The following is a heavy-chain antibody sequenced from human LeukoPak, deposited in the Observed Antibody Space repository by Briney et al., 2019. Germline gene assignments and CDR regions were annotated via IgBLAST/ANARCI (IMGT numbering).Heavy chain of an antibody. CDR1: GFTFSSSG. D-gene: IGHD1-26*01. Sequence: GGSLRLSCAASGFTFSSSGMHWVRQAPGKGLEWVAVISYDGSNKYYADCVKGRFNISRDNSKNTLYLQMNSLRAEDKAGYDGAKDGRDLDLNFDYWGQGTLVTVSS. V-gene: IGHV3-30*18. CDR2: ISYDGSNK. CDR3: AKDGRDLDLNFDY. J-gene: IGHJ4*02.